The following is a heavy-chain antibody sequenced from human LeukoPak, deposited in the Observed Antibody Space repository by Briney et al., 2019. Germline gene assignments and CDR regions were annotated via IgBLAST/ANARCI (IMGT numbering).Heavy chain of an antibody. CDR2: IYHSGST. J-gene: IGHJ4*02. D-gene: IGHD5-18*01. CDR1: GYSISSGYY. V-gene: IGHV4-38-2*02. Sequence: KSSETLSLTCTVSGYSISSGYYWGWIRQPPGKGLEWIGSIYHSGSTYYNPSLKSRVTISVDTSKNQFSLKLSSVTAADTAVYYCARDREDTAMPYYFDYWGQGTLVTVSS. CDR3: ARDREDTAMPYYFDY.